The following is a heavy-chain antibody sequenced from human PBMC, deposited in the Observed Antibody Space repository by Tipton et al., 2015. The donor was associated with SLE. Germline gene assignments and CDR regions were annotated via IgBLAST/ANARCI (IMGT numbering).Heavy chain of an antibody. CDR1: GGSISSYY. CDR2: IYYSGST. CDR3: ARFDCSGGSCRRSRYFDL. Sequence: TLSLTCTVSGGSISSYYWSWIRQPPGKGLEWIGNIYYSGSTNYNPSLKSRVTISVDKSKNQFSLNLTSVTAADTAVYYCARFDCSGGSCRRSRYFDLWGRGTLVIVSS. V-gene: IGHV4-59*12. J-gene: IGHJ2*01. D-gene: IGHD2-15*01.